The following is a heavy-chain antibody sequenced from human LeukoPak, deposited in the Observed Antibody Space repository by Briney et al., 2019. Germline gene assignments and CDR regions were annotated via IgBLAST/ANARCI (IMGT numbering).Heavy chain of an antibody. D-gene: IGHD2-15*01. CDR2: IYTSGGT. Sequence: SETLSLTCTVSGGSISSGSYYWSWIRQPAGKGLEWIGHIYTSGGTNYNPSLKSRVPISVDTSKNQFSLKLSSVTAADTAVYYCARAGYCSGGSCYSVYNWFDPWGQGTLVTVSS. J-gene: IGHJ5*02. CDR1: GGSISSGSYY. V-gene: IGHV4-61*09. CDR3: ARAGYCSGGSCYSVYNWFDP.